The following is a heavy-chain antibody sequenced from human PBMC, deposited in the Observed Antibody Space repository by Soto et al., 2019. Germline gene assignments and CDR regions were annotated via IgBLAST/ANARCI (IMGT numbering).Heavy chain of an antibody. J-gene: IGHJ4*02. CDR3: ARDRSSSWYNGTFYFDS. CDR2: IIPLFDAT. CDR1: GGTFTTYD. D-gene: IGHD6-19*01. Sequence: QVQLVQSGAEVRKPGSSVKVSCKASGGTFTTYDISWVRQAPGQGLEWMGWIIPLFDATKYAQKFQGRVTITADKSTGTAYMELSSLRSEDTAMYYCARDRSSSWYNGTFYFDSWGQGTLVTVSS. V-gene: IGHV1-69*06.